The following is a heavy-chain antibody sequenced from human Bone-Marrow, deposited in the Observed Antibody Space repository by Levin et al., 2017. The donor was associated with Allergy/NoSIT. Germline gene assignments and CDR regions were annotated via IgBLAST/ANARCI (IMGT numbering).Heavy chain of an antibody. CDR2: FDPSDGET. CDR1: GYTLTEVS. V-gene: IGHV1-24*01. J-gene: IGHJ4*02. D-gene: IGHD2-15*01. CDR3: ATEGAMYSLNY. Sequence: GGSLRLSCRVSGYTLTEVSIHWVRQAPGKGLEWMGAFDPSDGETIYAQNFQGTLTMTADTSTDTTYMELSGLRSEDTAVYYCATEGAMYSLNYWGQGTLVTVSS.